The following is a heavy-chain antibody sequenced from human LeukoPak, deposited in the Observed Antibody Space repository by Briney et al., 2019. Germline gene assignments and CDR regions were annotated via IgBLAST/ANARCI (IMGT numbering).Heavy chain of an antibody. CDR1: GGSISSYY. J-gene: IGHJ6*02. Sequence: PSETLSLTCTVSGGSISSYYWSWIRQPPGKGLEWIGYIYYSGSTNYNPSLKSRVTISVDTSKNQFSLKLSSVTAADTAVYYCARHADYGGNSYSYGMDVWGQGTTVTVSS. D-gene: IGHD4-23*01. CDR3: ARHADYGGNSYSYGMDV. V-gene: IGHV4-59*08. CDR2: IYYSGST.